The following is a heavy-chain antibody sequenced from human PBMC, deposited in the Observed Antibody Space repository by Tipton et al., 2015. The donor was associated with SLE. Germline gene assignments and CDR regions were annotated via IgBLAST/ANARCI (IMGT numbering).Heavy chain of an antibody. J-gene: IGHJ6*02. Sequence: SLRLSCAASGFTFSSYWMTWVRQAPGRGLEWVANIKQEGSEKYYVDSVKGRFTISRDNAKNSLYLQMNSLRAEDTGVYYCAKRRITMVQGVFFDHMDVWGQGTTVTVSS. D-gene: IGHD3-10*01. CDR2: IKQEGSEK. CDR1: GFTFSSYW. V-gene: IGHV3-7*01. CDR3: AKRRITMVQGVFFDHMDV.